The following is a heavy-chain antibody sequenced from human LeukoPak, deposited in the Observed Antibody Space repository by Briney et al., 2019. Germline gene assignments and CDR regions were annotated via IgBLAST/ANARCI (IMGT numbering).Heavy chain of an antibody. Sequence: SETLSLTCAVYGGSFSGYYWSWIRQPPGKGLGWIGEINHSGSTNYNPSLKSRVTISVDTSKNQFSLKLSSVTAADTAVYYCARGGGYSSSWYGGYFGYWGQGTLVTVSS. CDR3: ARGGGYSSSWYGGYFGY. CDR1: GGSFSGYY. V-gene: IGHV4-34*01. J-gene: IGHJ4*02. CDR2: INHSGST. D-gene: IGHD6-13*01.